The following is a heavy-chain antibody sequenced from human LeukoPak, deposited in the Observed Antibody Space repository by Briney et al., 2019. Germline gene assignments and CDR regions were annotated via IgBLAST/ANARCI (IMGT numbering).Heavy chain of an antibody. V-gene: IGHV1-3*01. Sequence: GASVKVSCKASGYSFIDYAIHWVRQAPGQRLEWLGWINGVDGNTRYSQNLQGRLTVTRATSASTAYMELSSLRSEDTAIYYCALGAYDYWGQGTLVAVSS. D-gene: IGHD1-26*01. CDR2: INGVDGNT. CDR3: ALGAYDY. J-gene: IGHJ4*02. CDR1: GYSFIDYA.